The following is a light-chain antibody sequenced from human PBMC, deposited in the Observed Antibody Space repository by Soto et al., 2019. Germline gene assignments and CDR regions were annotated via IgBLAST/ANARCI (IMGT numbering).Light chain of an antibody. V-gene: IGKV1-17*01. J-gene: IGKJ5*01. CDR1: QGIRND. Sequence: IRMTLSAATVSAYVEDRVTITCRASQGIRNDLGWYQQKPGKAPKRLIYAASSLQSGVPSRFSGSGSGTEFTLTISSLQPEDFATYYCLEPNSYPLTFGQGTRLEIK. CDR3: LEPNSYPLT. CDR2: AAS.